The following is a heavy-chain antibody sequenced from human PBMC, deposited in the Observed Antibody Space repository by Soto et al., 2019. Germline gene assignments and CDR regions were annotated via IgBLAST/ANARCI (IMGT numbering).Heavy chain of an antibody. D-gene: IGHD3-22*01. V-gene: IGHV3-23*01. CDR1: EFTFSKYA. J-gene: IGHJ4*02. Sequence: GALRLSCAASEFTFSKYAMSSVRQTPGKGLKWVSAISDGGGTTYYADSVKGRFTISRDNSKNTLYLQMNSLRAEDTAVYYCAKNPGYYYDSTGYHLDYWGQGTLVTVSS. CDR2: ISDGGGTT. CDR3: AKNPGYYYDSTGYHLDY.